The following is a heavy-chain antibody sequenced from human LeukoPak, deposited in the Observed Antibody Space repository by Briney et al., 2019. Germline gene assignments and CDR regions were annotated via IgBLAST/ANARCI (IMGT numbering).Heavy chain of an antibody. CDR3: ARGPGTSGYYYVLLYYFDY. CDR1: GYSISSGYY. CDR2: IYHSGST. V-gene: IGHV4-38-2*02. D-gene: IGHD3-22*01. Sequence: SETLSLTCTVSGYSISSGYYWGWIRQPPGKGLEWIGSIYHSGSTYYNPSLKSRVTISVDTSKNQFSLKLSSVTAADTAVYYCARGPGTSGYYYVLLYYFDYWGQGTLVTVSS. J-gene: IGHJ4*02.